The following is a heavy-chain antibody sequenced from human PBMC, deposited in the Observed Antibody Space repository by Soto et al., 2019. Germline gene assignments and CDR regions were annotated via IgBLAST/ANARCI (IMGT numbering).Heavy chain of an antibody. CDR1: GFTFSSYA. J-gene: IGHJ6*02. Sequence: PGGSLRLSCAASGFTFSSYAMIWVRRAPGKGLEWVSAISVSGGSTYYADSVKGRFTISRDNSKNTLYLQMNSLRAEDTAVYYCAKHGYCSSTSCYFGEYYYGVDVWGQGTTVTVSS. V-gene: IGHV3-23*01. CDR2: ISVSGGST. CDR3: AKHGYCSSTSCYFGEYYYGVDV. D-gene: IGHD2-2*01.